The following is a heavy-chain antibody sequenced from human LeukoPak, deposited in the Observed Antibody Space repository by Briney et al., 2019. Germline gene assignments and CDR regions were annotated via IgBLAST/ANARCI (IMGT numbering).Heavy chain of an antibody. CDR2: IYYSGST. CDR1: GGSISSYY. CDR3: ARQDGALGRIDY. J-gene: IGHJ4*02. D-gene: IGHD3-10*01. Sequence: PSETLSLTCTVSGGSISSYYWSWIRQPPGKGLEWIGYIYYSGSTNYNPSLKSRVTISVDTSKNQFSLKLSSVTAADTAVYYCARQDGALGRIDYWGQGTLVTVSS. V-gene: IGHV4-59*01.